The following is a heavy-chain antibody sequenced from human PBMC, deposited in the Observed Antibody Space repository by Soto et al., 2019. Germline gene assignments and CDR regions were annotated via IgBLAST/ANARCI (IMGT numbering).Heavy chain of an antibody. CDR2: ISYDGSNK. D-gene: IGHD6-13*01. CDR3: ARDGYSSSWYENYYYYYGMDV. V-gene: IGHV3-30-3*01. Sequence: QVQLVESGGGVVQPGRSLRLSCAASGFTFSSYAMHWVRQAPGKGLEWVAVISYDGSNKYYADSVKGRFTISRDNSKNTLYLQMNSLRAEDTAVYYCARDGYSSSWYENYYYYYGMDVCGQGTTVTVSS. CDR1: GFTFSSYA. J-gene: IGHJ6*02.